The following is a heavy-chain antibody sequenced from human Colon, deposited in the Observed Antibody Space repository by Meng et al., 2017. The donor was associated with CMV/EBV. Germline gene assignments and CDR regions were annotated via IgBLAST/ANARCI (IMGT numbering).Heavy chain of an antibody. J-gene: IGHJ4*02. Sequence: GGSLRLSCAASGFTFSSYEMNWVRQAPGKGLEWVSYISSSGSTIYYADSVKGRFTISRDNAKNSLYLQMNNLTAEDTAVYYCARPRDDDYEFDFDSWGQGTLVTVSS. CDR2: ISSSGSTI. CDR1: GFTFSSYE. V-gene: IGHV3-48*03. CDR3: ARPRDDDYEFDFDS. D-gene: IGHD3-22*01.